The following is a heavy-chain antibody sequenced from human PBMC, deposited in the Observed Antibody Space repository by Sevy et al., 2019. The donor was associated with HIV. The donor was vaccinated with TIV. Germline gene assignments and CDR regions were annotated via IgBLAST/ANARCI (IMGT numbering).Heavy chain of an antibody. CDR3: AKGLGLVQGALLSEDI. Sequence: SCAASGFTFSSSGMHWVRQAPGKGLEWVAFIRYDGTTKYYADSVKGRFTISRDNSKNTLYLQMNSLRGEDKSLYYCAKGLGLVQGALLSEDIWGQGTMVTVSS. CDR1: GFTFSSSG. CDR2: IRYDGTTK. J-gene: IGHJ3*02. V-gene: IGHV3-30*02. D-gene: IGHD3-10*01.